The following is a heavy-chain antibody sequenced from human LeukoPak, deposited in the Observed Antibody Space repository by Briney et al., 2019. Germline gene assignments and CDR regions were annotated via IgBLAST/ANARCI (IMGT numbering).Heavy chain of an antibody. J-gene: IGHJ4*02. CDR2: IYSDGSIT. CDR3: ARVQRSSSGWYEAGLDY. Sequence: GGSLRLSCAASGFTFSSYWMYWVRQAPGKGLVWVSHIYSDGSITSYADSVKGRFTISRDNAKNTLYLQMNSLIAEDTAVYYCARVQRSSSGWYEAGLDYWGQGTLVTVSS. V-gene: IGHV3-74*01. CDR1: GFTFSSYW. D-gene: IGHD6-19*01.